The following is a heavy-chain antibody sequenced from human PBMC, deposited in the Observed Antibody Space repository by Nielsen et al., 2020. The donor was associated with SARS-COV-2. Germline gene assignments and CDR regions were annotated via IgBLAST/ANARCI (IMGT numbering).Heavy chain of an antibody. J-gene: IGHJ6*02. Sequence: WIRQPPGKGLEWIGSIYYSGSTYYNPSLKSRVTISVDTSKNQFSLKLSSVTAADTAVYYCARDPITCSTSCYGSGDYYGMDVWGQGTTVTVSS. D-gene: IGHD2-2*01. CDR2: IYYSGST. V-gene: IGHV4-39*07. CDR3: ARDPITCSTSCYGSGDYYGMDV.